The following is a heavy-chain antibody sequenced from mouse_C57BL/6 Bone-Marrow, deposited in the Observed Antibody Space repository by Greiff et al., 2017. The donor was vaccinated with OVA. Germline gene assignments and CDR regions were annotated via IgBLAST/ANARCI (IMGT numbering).Heavy chain of an antibody. Sequence: VHVKQSGTVLARPGASVKMSCKTSGYTFTSYWMHWVKQRPGQGLEWIGAIYPGNSDTSYNQKFKGKAKLTAVTSASTAYMELSSLTNEDSAVYDCTLYYDYDEGFDYWGQGTTLTVSS. CDR3: TLYYDYDEGFDY. D-gene: IGHD2-4*01. J-gene: IGHJ2*01. CDR2: IYPGNSDT. V-gene: IGHV1-5*01. CDR1: GYTFTSYW.